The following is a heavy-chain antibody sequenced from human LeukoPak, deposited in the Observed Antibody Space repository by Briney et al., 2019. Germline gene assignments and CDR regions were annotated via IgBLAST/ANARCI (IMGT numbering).Heavy chain of an antibody. Sequence: GASVKVSCKASGGTFSSYAISWVRQAPGQGLEWMGGIIPIFGTANYAQKFQGRVTITADESTSTAYMELSSLRSEDTAVYYCARHSSYYYYGMDVWGQGTTVAVSS. V-gene: IGHV1-69*13. J-gene: IGHJ6*02. CDR2: IIPIFGTA. CDR3: ARHSSYYYYGMDV. CDR1: GGTFSSYA.